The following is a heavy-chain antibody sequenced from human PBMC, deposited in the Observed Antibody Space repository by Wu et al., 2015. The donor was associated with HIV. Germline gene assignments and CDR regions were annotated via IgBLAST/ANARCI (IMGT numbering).Heavy chain of an antibody. V-gene: IGHV1-69*12. Sequence: QVQLVQSGAEVKKPGSSVKVSCKASGGTFSSYAISWVRQAPGQGLEWMGGIIPIFGTANYAQKFQGRVTITADESTSTAYMELSSLRSEDTAVYYCARSPRSHYYDSSGYYGYWGQGTLVTVSS. CDR1: GGTFSSYA. D-gene: IGHD3-22*01. J-gene: IGHJ4*02. CDR2: IIPIFGTA. CDR3: ARSPRSHYYDSSGYYGY.